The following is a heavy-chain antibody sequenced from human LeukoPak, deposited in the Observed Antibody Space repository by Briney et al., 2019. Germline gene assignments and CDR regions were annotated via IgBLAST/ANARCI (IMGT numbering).Heavy chain of an antibody. V-gene: IGHV4-39*07. CDR2: IYYSGST. CDR3: ARALSSDFWSGYYRGYFDY. CDR1: GGSISSSSYY. J-gene: IGHJ4*02. Sequence: PSETLSLTCTVSGGSISSSSYYWGWIRQPPGKGLEWIESIYYSGSTYYNPSLKSRVTISVDTSKNQFSLKLSSVTAADTAVYYCARALSSDFWSGYYRGYFDYWGQGTLVTVSS. D-gene: IGHD3-3*01.